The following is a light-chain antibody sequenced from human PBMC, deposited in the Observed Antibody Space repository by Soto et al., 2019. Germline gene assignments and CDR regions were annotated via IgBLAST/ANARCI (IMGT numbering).Light chain of an antibody. J-gene: IGLJ1*01. V-gene: IGLV2-14*01. Sequence: ALTQPASVSGSPGQSITISCTGTSSDVGGYNYVSWYQQHPGKVPKLMIYDVSNRPSGVSNRFSGSKSGNTASLTISGLQAEDEADYYCSSYTSSSTYVFGTGTKVTVL. CDR3: SSYTSSSTYV. CDR2: DVS. CDR1: SSDVGGYNY.